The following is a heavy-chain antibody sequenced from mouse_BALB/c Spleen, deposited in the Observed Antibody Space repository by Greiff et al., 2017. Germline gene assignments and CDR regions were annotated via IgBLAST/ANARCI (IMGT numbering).Heavy chain of an antibody. CDR3: ASYQLTGPAWFAY. V-gene: IGHV14-3*02. CDR2: IDPANGNT. D-gene: IGHD4-1*01. Sequence: VQLQQSGAELVKPGASVKLSCTASGFNIKDTYMHWVKQRPEQGLEWIGRIDPANGNTKYDPKFQGKATITADTSSNTAYLQLSSLTSEDTAVYYWASYQLTGPAWFAYWGQGTLVTVSA. J-gene: IGHJ3*01. CDR1: GFNIKDTY.